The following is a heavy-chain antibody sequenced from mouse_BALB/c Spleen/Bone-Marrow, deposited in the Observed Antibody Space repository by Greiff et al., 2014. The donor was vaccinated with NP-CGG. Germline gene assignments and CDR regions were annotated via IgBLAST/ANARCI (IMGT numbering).Heavy chain of an antibody. CDR1: GYTFTTYT. D-gene: IGHD1-1*01. CDR2: IIPSSGYT. CDR3: AIRYYAMDY. Sequence: QVQLKESGAELARPGASVKMSCKASGYTFTTYTIHWMKQRPGQGLEWIGYIIPSSGYTNYNQKFKDKATLTADKSSSTAYMQLSSLTPEDSAVYYCAIRYYAMDYWGQGTSVT. J-gene: IGHJ4*01. V-gene: IGHV1-4*01.